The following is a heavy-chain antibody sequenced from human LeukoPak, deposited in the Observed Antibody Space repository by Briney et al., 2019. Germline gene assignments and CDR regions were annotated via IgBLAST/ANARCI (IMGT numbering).Heavy chain of an antibody. CDR1: GGSISSGGYY. J-gene: IGHJ4*02. V-gene: IGHV4-31*03. CDR2: IYYSGST. D-gene: IGHD2-2*01. Sequence: SETLSLTCTVSGGSISSGGYYWSWIRQHPGKXXXXIGYIYYSGSTYYNPSLKSRVTISVDTSKNQFSLKLSSVTAADTAVYYCARGGGKGVVPAATKYYFDYWGQGTLVTVSS. CDR3: ARGGGKGVVPAATKYYFDY.